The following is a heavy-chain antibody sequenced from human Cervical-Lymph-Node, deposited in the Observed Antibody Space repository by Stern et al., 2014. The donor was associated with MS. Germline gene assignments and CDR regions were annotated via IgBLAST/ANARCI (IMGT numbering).Heavy chain of an antibody. CDR1: GFTFSSYG. CDR3: ARDYEDTSMLFDH. J-gene: IGHJ4*02. Sequence: VQLVKSGGAVVQPGRSLRLSCAASGFTFSSYGMHWVRQAPGKGLEWVTVISYDGNHKYYAASVKGRFTISRDNSKNTLHLQMNSVTPDDTAIYYCARDYEDTSMLFDHWGQGTLVTVSS. D-gene: IGHD2-8*01. V-gene: IGHV3-30*03. CDR2: ISYDGNHK.